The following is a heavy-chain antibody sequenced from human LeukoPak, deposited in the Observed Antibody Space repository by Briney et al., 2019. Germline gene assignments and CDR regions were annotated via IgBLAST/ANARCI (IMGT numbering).Heavy chain of an antibody. CDR2: MRPTDDYT. D-gene: IGHD6-19*01. CDR3: AREGAVALKHFDL. Sequence: ASVKVSCKASGFSLTSNYMHWVRQAPGHGLEWMGYMRPTDDYTGYAPKFQGRVTVTRDTSTNTVYMELSSLRSDDTAVYYCAREGAVALKHFDLWGQGTLVTVSS. CDR1: GFSLTSNY. V-gene: IGHV1-46*01. J-gene: IGHJ4*02.